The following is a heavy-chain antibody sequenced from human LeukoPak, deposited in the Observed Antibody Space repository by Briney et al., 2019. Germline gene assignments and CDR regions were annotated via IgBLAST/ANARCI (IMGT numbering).Heavy chain of an antibody. CDR1: GGSISSYY. V-gene: IGHV4-59*01. D-gene: IGHD1-26*01. J-gene: IGHJ4*02. Sequence: PSETLSLTCTVSGGSISSYYWSLIRQPPGKGLEWIGYIYYSGSTNYNPSLKSRVTISVDTSKNQFSLKLSSVTAADTAVYYCARDRGSYYFDYWGQGTLVTVSS. CDR3: ARDRGSYYFDY. CDR2: IYYSGST.